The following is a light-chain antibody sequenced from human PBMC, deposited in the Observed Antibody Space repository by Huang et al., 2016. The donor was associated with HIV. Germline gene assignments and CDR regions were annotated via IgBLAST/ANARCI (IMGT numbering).Light chain of an antibody. V-gene: IGKV1-27*01. J-gene: IGKJ5*01. Sequence: DIQMTQSPSSLSASVGDSVTITCRASQDIDNYLAWYQQKPGRVTKLLIFAASALKSGVPPRFSGSGSGTHFSLNISILQPEDVATYYCQKYNSAPITFGQGTRLEI. CDR3: QKYNSAPIT. CDR2: AAS. CDR1: QDIDNY.